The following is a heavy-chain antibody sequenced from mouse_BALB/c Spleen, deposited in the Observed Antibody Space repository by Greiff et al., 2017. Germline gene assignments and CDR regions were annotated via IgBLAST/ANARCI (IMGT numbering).Heavy chain of an antibody. Sequence: EVKLMESGGGLVQPGGSRKLSCAASGFTFSSFGMHWVRQAPEKGLEWVAYISSGSSTIYYADTVKGRFTISRDNPKNTLFLQMTSLRSEDTAMYYCARIERDYGYYAMDYWGQGTSVTVSS. CDR2: ISSGSSTI. CDR1: GFTFSSFG. J-gene: IGHJ4*01. D-gene: IGHD1-2*01. V-gene: IGHV5-17*02. CDR3: ARIERDYGYYAMDY.